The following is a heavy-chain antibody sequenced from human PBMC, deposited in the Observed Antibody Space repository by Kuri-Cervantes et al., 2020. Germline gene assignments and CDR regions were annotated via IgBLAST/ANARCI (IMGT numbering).Heavy chain of an antibody. J-gene: IGHJ4*02. CDR2: IYPGDSDT. Sequence: KVSCKASGYSFTSYWIGWVRQMPGKGLEWMGIIYPGDSDTRYSPSFQGQVTISADKSISTAYLQWSSLKASDTAMYYCARQAWGQDRPLDYWGQGTLVTVSS. CDR3: ARQAWGQDRPLDY. D-gene: IGHD3-16*01. CDR1: GYSFTSYW. V-gene: IGHV5-51*01.